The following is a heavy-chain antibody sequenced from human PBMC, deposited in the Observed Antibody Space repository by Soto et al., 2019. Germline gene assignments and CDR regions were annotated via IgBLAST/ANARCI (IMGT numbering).Heavy chain of an antibody. V-gene: IGHV3-15*01. CDR3: CVVKRRDQYSTSGYWFDP. Sequence: GGSLRLSCAASGFTFSHAWMSWVRQAPGRGLGWVGRIKSKADGETKDYGAPVRGRFTISRDDSKDTLYLQMNSLRIEDTAVYYCCVVKRRDQYSTSGYWFDPWGPGTLVTVSS. CDR1: GFTFSHAW. J-gene: IGHJ5*02. D-gene: IGHD2-15*01. CDR2: IKSKADGETK.